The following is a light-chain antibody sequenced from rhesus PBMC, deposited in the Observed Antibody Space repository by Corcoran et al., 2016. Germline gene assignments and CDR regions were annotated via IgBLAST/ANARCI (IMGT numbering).Light chain of an antibody. CDR3: MQSTKDPRT. Sequence: DIVMTQTPLSLPVTPGEPASISCRSSQSLLHSNGTTYLHWYLQKPGQSPRLLSYKVTNRESGVPDRFSGSGSGTDFTLKISRVEPEDVGVYYCMQSTKDPRTFGQGTKVEIK. CDR2: KVT. V-gene: IGKV2S3*01. CDR1: QSLLHSNGTTY. J-gene: IGKJ1*01.